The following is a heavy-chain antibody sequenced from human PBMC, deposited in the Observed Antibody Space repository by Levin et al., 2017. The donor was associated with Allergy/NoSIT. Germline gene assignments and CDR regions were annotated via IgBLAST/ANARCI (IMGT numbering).Heavy chain of an antibody. CDR3: VRGSNTMIRADPLDY. D-gene: IGHD3-10*01. J-gene: IGHJ4*02. CDR1: GFTFSSYN. Sequence: GGSLRLSFTASGFTFSSYNMNWVRQALGKGLEWVSSTGTAGKYIYYADSVKGRFTISRDNAKNSLYLQMNSLRAEDTAVYYCVRGSNTMIRADPLDYWGQGTLVTVSS. V-gene: IGHV3-21*01. CDR2: TGTAGKYI.